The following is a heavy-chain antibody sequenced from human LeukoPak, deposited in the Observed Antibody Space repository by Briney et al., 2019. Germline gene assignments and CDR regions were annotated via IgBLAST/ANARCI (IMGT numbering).Heavy chain of an antibody. Sequence: GGSLRLSCAASGFTFRSYSMNWVRQAPGKGLEWVSSISSSSSYIYYADSMKGRFTISRDNAKNSLYLQMNSLRAEDTAVYYCASYYYGSGGDAFDIWGQGTMVTVSS. CDR3: ASYYYGSGGDAFDI. D-gene: IGHD3-10*01. J-gene: IGHJ3*02. CDR2: ISSSSSYI. CDR1: GFTFRSYS. V-gene: IGHV3-21*01.